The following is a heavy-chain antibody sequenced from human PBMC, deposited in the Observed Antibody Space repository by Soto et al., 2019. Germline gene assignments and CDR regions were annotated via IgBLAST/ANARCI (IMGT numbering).Heavy chain of an antibody. CDR2: ISGSDDST. Sequence: GGSLRLSCAASGFTFSSYAMSWVRQAPGKGLEWDSVISGSDDSTYYADSVKGRFTISRDNSKNTLYLQMNSLRAEDTAVYYCAISRSPLFDYWGKGTLVTVSS. D-gene: IGHD6-13*01. J-gene: IGHJ4*02. CDR1: GFTFSSYA. CDR3: AISRSPLFDY. V-gene: IGHV3-23*01.